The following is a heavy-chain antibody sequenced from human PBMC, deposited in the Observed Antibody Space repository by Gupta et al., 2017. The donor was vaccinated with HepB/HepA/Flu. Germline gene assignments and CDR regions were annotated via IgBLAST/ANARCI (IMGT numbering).Heavy chain of an antibody. V-gene: IGHV4-4*02. CDR1: GGSISSSNW. CDR2: IYHSGST. CDR3: ARGNYYDSSGARWYFDL. Sequence: QVQLQESGPGLVKPSGTLSLTCAVSGGSISSSNWWSWVRQPPGKGLEWIGEIYHSGSTNYNPSLKSRVTISVDKSKNQFSLKLSSVTAADTAVYYCARGNYYDSSGARWYFDLWGRGTLVTVSS. J-gene: IGHJ2*01. D-gene: IGHD3-22*01.